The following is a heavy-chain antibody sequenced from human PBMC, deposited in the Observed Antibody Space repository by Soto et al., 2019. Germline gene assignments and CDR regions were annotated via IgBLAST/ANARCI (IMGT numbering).Heavy chain of an antibody. Sequence: SETLSLTCAVYGGSFSGYYWSWIRQPPGKGLEWIGEINHSGSTNYNPSLKSRVTISVDTSKNQFSLKLSSVTAADTAVYYCARKPKPGSYYNARAFDYWGQGTLVTVSS. CDR2: INHSGST. J-gene: IGHJ4*02. D-gene: IGHD3-10*01. CDR1: GGSFSGYY. CDR3: ARKPKPGSYYNARAFDY. V-gene: IGHV4-34*01.